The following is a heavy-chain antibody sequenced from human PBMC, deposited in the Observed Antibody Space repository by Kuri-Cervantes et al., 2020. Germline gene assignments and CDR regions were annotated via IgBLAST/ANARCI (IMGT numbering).Heavy chain of an antibody. V-gene: IGHV3-11*01. J-gene: IGHJ6*02. CDR3: ARDSLPLSWGEVGMDV. CDR2: ISSGGTTI. Sequence: GESLKISCTASGFTFSDYYMSWIRQAPGKGLEWISFISSGGTTIYYADSVKGRFTISRDNAKNSLYLQMNSLKAEDTAVYYCARDSLPLSWGEVGMDVWGQGTTVTVSS. D-gene: IGHD3-10*01. CDR1: GFTFSDYY.